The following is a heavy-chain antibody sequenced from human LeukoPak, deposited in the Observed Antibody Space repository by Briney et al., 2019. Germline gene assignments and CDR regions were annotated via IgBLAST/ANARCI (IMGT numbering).Heavy chain of an antibody. CDR2: IWHDGSNK. CDR1: GFTFSTYV. Sequence: PGGSLRLSCAASGFTFSTYVIHWVRQAPGKGLEWVALIWHDGSNKYYGDSVKDRFTISRDNSKNTLYLQMDSLRDEDTAVYYCARDRGYTYGHPLDWWGQGTLVTVSS. CDR3: ARDRGYTYGHPLDW. D-gene: IGHD5-18*01. V-gene: IGHV3-33*01. J-gene: IGHJ4*02.